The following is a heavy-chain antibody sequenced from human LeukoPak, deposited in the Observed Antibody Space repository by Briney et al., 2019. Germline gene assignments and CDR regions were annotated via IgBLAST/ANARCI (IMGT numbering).Heavy chain of an antibody. D-gene: IGHD6-19*01. CDR3: ARSVAGMGYFDY. CDR1: GGSFSGYY. Sequence: SETLSLTCAVYGGSFSGYYWTWIRQLPGKGLEWIGEINHSGGTNYNPSLKSRVTISIDTSKNQFSLKLSSVTAADTAVYYCARSVAGMGYFDYWGQGTLVTVSS. V-gene: IGHV4-34*01. J-gene: IGHJ4*02. CDR2: INHSGGT.